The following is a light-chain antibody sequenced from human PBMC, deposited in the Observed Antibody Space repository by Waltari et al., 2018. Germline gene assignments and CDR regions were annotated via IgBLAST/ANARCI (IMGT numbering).Light chain of an antibody. V-gene: IGLV1-51*01. Sequence: QSVLTQPPSVSAAPGQKVTISCSGSSLNIGHYYVSWYYQLPGAAPKLLIYDNNARPSGIPDRFPASKSGTSATLGITGLQIGDEADYYCATWDNNLKDVVFGGGTKLTVL. CDR2: DNN. J-gene: IGLJ2*01. CDR1: SLNIGHYY. CDR3: ATWDNNLKDVV.